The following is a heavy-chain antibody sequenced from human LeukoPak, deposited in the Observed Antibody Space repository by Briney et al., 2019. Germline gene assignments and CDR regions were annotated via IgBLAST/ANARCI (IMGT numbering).Heavy chain of an antibody. CDR1: GFTFSSYA. V-gene: IGHV3-23*01. CDR2: ISGSGGST. J-gene: IGHJ4*02. CDR3: ARDSGSYGRDYYFDY. Sequence: GGSLRLSCAASGFTFSSYAMSWVRQAPGKGLEWVSAISGSGGSTYYADSVKGRFTISRDNSKNTLYLQMNSLRAEDTAVYYCARDSGSYGRDYYFDYWGRGALVTVSS. D-gene: IGHD1-26*01.